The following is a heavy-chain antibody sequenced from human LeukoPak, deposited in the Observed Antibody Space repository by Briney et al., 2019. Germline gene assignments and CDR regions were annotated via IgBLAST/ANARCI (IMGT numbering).Heavy chain of an antibody. V-gene: IGHV4-59*01. D-gene: IGHD3-3*01. J-gene: IGHJ6*02. CDR2: IYYSGST. CDR1: GGSISSYY. CDR3: ARGGASNYDFWSGWAPYYYYGMDV. Sequence: PSETLSLTCTVSGGSISSYYMSWIRQPPGKGLEWVGYIYYSGSTNYNPSLKSRVTISVDTSKNQFSQKLSSVTAADTAVYYCARGGASNYDFWSGWAPYYYYGMDVWGQGTTVTVSS.